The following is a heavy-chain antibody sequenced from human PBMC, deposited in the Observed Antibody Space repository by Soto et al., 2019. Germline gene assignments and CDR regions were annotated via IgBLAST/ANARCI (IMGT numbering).Heavy chain of an antibody. J-gene: IGHJ4*02. V-gene: IGHV4-39*02. D-gene: IGHD3-9*01. CDR3: AREYSHSDYDILTGYYTWVDY. Sequence: PSETLSLTCTVSGGSISSSSYYWGWIRQPPGKGLEWIGSIYYSGSTYYNPSLKSRVTISVDTSKNQFSLKLSSVTAADTAVYYCAREYSHSDYDILTGYYTWVDYWGQGTLVTVSS. CDR2: IYYSGST. CDR1: GGSISSSSYY.